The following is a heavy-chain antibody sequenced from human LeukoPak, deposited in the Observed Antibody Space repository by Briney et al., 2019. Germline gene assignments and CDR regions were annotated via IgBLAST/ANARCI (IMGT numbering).Heavy chain of an antibody. D-gene: IGHD3-22*01. Sequence: GESLKISCKGSGYSFTSYWIGWVRQMPGKGLEWMGIIYPGDSDTRYSPSFEGQVTISADKSMNTAYLQWSSLKASDTAMYYCVRQDSSGYYSGGYWGQGTLVTVSS. CDR3: VRQDSSGYYSGGY. CDR1: GYSFTSYW. V-gene: IGHV5-51*01. CDR2: IYPGDSDT. J-gene: IGHJ4*02.